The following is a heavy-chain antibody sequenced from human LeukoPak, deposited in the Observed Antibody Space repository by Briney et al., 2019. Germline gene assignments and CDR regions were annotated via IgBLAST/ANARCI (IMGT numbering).Heavy chain of an antibody. V-gene: IGHV3-21*01. Sequence: GGSLRLSCAASGFTFSSYSMNWVRQAPGRGLEWVSSISSSTSSIYYADSVKGRFTISRDNAKNSLYLQMNSLRTEDTAVYYCARGGSGNWNAPFDYWGQGTLVTVSS. CDR2: ISSSTSSI. J-gene: IGHJ4*02. D-gene: IGHD1-1*01. CDR3: ARGGSGNWNAPFDY. CDR1: GFTFSSYS.